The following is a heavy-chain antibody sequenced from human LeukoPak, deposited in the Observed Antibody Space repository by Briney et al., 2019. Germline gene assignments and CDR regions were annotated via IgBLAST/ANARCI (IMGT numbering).Heavy chain of an antibody. D-gene: IGHD2/OR15-2a*01. Sequence: ASVKVSCKASGYTFTSYDINRVRQATGQGLEWMGWMNPNSGNTGYAQKFQGRVTMTRNTSISTAYMELSSLRSEDTAVYYCARGVNFVLVTSGWGQGTLVTVSS. CDR1: GYTFTSYD. V-gene: IGHV1-8*01. J-gene: IGHJ4*02. CDR2: MNPNSGNT. CDR3: ARGVNFVLVTSG.